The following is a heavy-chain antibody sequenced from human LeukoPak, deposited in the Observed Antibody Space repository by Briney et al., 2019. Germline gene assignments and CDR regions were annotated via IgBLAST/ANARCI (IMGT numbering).Heavy chain of an antibody. CDR2: INHSGST. V-gene: IGHV4-34*01. Sequence: PSETLSLTCAVYGGSFSGYYWSWIRQPPGKGLEWIGEINHSGSTNYNPSLKSRVTISVDTSKNQFSLKLSSVTAADTAVYYCARRMAYYDFWSGYGALDYWGQGTLVTVSS. CDR1: GGSFSGYY. J-gene: IGHJ4*02. CDR3: ARRMAYYDFWSGYGALDY. D-gene: IGHD3-3*01.